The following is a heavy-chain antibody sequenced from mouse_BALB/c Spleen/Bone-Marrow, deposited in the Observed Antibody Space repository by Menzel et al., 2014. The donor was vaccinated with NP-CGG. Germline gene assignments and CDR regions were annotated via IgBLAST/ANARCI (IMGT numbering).Heavy chain of an antibody. CDR2: IWAGGST. Sequence: VKLVESGPGLVAPSQSLSITCTVSGFSLTSYGVHWVRQPPGKGLEWLGVIWAGGSTNYNSALMSRLSISKDNSKSQVFLKMNSLQTDDTAMYYCAREDLGWLLPNWGQGTTLTASA. J-gene: IGHJ2*01. D-gene: IGHD2-3*01. CDR3: AREDLGWLLPN. CDR1: GFSLTSYG. V-gene: IGHV2-9*02.